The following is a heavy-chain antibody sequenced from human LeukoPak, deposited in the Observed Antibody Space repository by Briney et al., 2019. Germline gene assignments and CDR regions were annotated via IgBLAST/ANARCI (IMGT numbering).Heavy chain of an antibody. J-gene: IGHJ4*02. CDR3: ASEGGTCYYGSGSYEH. CDR2: IYYSGST. Sequence: SETLSLTCTVSGGSISSYYWSWIRQPPGKGLEWIGYIYYSGSTNYNPSLKSRVTISVDTSKNQFSLKLSSVTAADTAVYYCASEGGTCYYGSGSYEHWGQGTLVTVSS. V-gene: IGHV4-59*01. D-gene: IGHD3-10*01. CDR1: GGSISSYY.